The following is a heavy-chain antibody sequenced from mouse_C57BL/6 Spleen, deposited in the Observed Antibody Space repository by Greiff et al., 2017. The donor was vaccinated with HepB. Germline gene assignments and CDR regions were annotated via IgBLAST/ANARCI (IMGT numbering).Heavy chain of an antibody. CDR3: ARRTAYYFDY. V-gene: IGHV1-52*01. D-gene: IGHD1-2*01. CDR1: GYTYTSYW. Sequence: QVQLQQPGAELVRPGSSVKLSCKASGYTYTSYWMHWVKQRPIQGLEWIGNIDPSDSETHYNQKFKDKATLTVDKSSSTAYMQLSSLTSEDSAVYYCARRTAYYFDYWGQGTTLTVSS. J-gene: IGHJ2*01. CDR2: IDPSDSET.